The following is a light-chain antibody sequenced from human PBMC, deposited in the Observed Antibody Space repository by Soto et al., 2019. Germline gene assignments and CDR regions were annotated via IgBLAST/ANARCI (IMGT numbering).Light chain of an antibody. Sequence: QSVLAQPPSVSGAPGQKVTISCTGSSSNIGAGHDLHWYQQLPGTAPKLLLYGNINRPSGVPDRFSGSKSGTSASLAITGLQAEDEADYYCQSYDTSLSAYVFGTGTKVTVL. CDR3: QSYDTSLSAYV. J-gene: IGLJ1*01. CDR2: GNI. CDR1: SSNIGAGHD. V-gene: IGLV1-40*01.